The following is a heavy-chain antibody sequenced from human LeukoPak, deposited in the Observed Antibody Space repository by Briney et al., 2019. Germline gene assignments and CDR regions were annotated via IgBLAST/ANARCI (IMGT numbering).Heavy chain of an antibody. CDR3: ARGYVWIEMGLGY. J-gene: IGHJ4*02. D-gene: IGHD3/OR15-3a*01. V-gene: IGHV1-2*02. Sequence: ASVKVSCKASGYTFTGYSIYWVRQAPGQGLEWMGGINPNSGDTNFAQKFRGRVTMTRDTSISTAYMELSGLRSDDTAIYYCARGYVWIEMGLGYWGQGTLVTVSS. CDR2: INPNSGDT. CDR1: GYTFTGYS.